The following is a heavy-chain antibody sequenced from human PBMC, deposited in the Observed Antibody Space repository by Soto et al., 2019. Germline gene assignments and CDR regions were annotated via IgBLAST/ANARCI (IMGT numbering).Heavy chain of an antibody. V-gene: IGHV4-39*01. CDR2: IYYSGST. CDR3: ARRTVNIRTFYSGLKTHCFDY. D-gene: IGHD6-19*01. J-gene: IGHJ4*02. Sequence: PSETLSLTCAVSGGSMSSSDYYWGWIRQPPGKGLEWIGSIYYSGSTYYNPSLQSRVAISVDTSKNQFSLKLKSVTAADTAIYYCARRTVNIRTFYSGLKTHCFDYWGQGAPVTVS. CDR1: GGSMSSSDYY.